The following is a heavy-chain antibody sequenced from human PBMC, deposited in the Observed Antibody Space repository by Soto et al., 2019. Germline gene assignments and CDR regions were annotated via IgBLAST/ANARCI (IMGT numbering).Heavy chain of an antibody. CDR1: GFPFSNHA. CDR3: EKRQGTGLAAKNFDF. Sequence: GSLSVSCAASGFPFSNHAMSWVRHAPGKGLEWVSGISDGGDLIYYADSVKGRFSMSGDNSENMLYLQMTNLRAEDTAIYFCEKRQGTGLAAKNFDFWGQGTLVTVSS. J-gene: IGHJ4*02. V-gene: IGHV3-23*01. D-gene: IGHD2-15*01. CDR2: ISDGGDLI.